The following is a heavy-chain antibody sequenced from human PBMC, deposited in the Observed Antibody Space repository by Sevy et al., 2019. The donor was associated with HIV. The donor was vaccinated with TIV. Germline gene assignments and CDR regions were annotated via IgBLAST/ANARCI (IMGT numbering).Heavy chain of an antibody. D-gene: IGHD3-22*01. CDR3: ASPTYYYDSSGYWGFGY. CDR1: GYTFTGYY. J-gene: IGHJ4*02. V-gene: IGHV1-2*02. Sequence: ASVKVSYKASGYTFTGYYMHWVRQAPGQGLEWMGWINPNSGGTNYAQMFQGRVTMTRDTSISTAYMELSRLRSDDTAVYYCASPTYYYDSSGYWGFGYWGQGTLVTVSS. CDR2: INPNSGGT.